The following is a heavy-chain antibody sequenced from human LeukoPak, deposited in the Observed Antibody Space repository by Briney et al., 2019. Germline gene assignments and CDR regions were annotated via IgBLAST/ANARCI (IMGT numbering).Heavy chain of an antibody. CDR2: ISGSGGST. V-gene: IGHV3-23*01. CDR3: AKDRTYYYDSRGYPFDY. J-gene: IGHJ4*02. D-gene: IGHD3-22*01. Sequence: GGSLRLSCAASGFTFSSYAMSWVRQAPGKGLEWVSAISGSGGSTYYADSVKGRFTISRDNSKNTLYLQMNSLRAEDTAVYYCAKDRTYYYDSRGYPFDYWGQGTLVTVSS. CDR1: GFTFSSYA.